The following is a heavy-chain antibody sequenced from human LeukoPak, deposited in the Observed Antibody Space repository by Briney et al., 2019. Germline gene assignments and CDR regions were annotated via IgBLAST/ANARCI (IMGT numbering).Heavy chain of an antibody. CDR1: GGTFSSYA. CDR2: IIPIFGTA. J-gene: IGHJ6*03. CDR3: ARSRYYYYYMDV. Sequence: APVKVSCKASGGTFSSYAISWLRQAPGQGLEWMGGIIPIFGTANYAQKFQGRVTITADESTSTAYMELSSLRSEDTAVYYCARSRYYYYYMDVWGKGTTVTVSS. V-gene: IGHV1-69*13.